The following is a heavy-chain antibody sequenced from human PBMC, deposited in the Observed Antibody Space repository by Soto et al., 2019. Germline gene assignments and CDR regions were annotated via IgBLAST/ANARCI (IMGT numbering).Heavy chain of an antibody. CDR2: IYYSGST. CDR3: EREGGDAXDY. CDR1: GGSIRSVSHY. D-gene: IGHD3-16*01. J-gene: IGHJ4*02. V-gene: IGHV4-31*03. Sequence: SETLSLTFTVSGGSIRSVSHYWSWIRQHQGKGLEWIGYIYYSGSTYYNPSLKSRITISISTSKNQFSLKLTSVTAADTAVYYCEREGGDAXDYWGQGNLVTVS.